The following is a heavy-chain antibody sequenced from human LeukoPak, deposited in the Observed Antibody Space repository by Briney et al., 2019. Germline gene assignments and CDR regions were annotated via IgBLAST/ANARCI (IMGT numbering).Heavy chain of an antibody. CDR3: ARVGTTTVTSFDF. Sequence: SRTLSLTCTVSGGAISSGDHYWSWIRQPPGKGLEWIGHIYYSGTTYYKPSLRSRITISVDTSKNQFSLKLSSVTAADTAVYYCARVGTTTVTSFDFWGQGTLVTVSS. CDR1: GGAISSGDHY. J-gene: IGHJ4*02. CDR2: IYYSGTT. V-gene: IGHV4-30-4*08. D-gene: IGHD4-11*01.